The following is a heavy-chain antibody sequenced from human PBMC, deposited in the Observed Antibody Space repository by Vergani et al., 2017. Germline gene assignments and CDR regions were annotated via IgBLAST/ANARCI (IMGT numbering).Heavy chain of an antibody. Sequence: QLQLQESGPGLVKPSETLSLTCTVSGGSISSSSYYWGWIRQPPGKGLEWIGSIYYSGITYYNPSLTSRVTISVDTSKNQFSLKLSSVTAAATAVYYCARSKGVRGVVGAFDIWGQGTMVTVSS. CDR1: GGSISSSSYY. CDR2: IYYSGIT. V-gene: IGHV4-39*07. D-gene: IGHD3-10*01. CDR3: ARSKGVRGVVGAFDI. J-gene: IGHJ3*02.